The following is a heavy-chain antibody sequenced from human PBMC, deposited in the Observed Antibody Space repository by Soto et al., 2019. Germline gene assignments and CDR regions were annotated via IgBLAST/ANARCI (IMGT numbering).Heavy chain of an antibody. J-gene: IGHJ6*03. CDR3: ATRAADYNFWSGYYSYYYFMDV. CDR2: IYYSGST. V-gene: IGHV4-59*08. CDR1: GGSISSYY. D-gene: IGHD3-3*01. Sequence: PSETLSLTCTVSGGSISSYYWSWIRQPPGKGLEWIGYIYYSGSTNYNPSLKSRVTISVDTSKNQFSLKLSSVTAADTAVYYCATRAADYNFWSGYYSYYYFMDVWGKGTTVTSP.